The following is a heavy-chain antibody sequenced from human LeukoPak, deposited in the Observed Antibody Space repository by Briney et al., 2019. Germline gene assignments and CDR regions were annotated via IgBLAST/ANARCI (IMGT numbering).Heavy chain of an antibody. CDR3: AIYCSSTSCALDAFDI. CDR1: GGSISSYY. V-gene: IGHV4-59*01. Sequence: SETLSLTCTVSGGSISSYYWSWIRQPPGKGLEWIGDIYYSGSTNYNPSLKSRVTISVDTSKNQFSLKLSSVTAADTAVYYCAIYCSSTSCALDAFDIWGQGTMVTVSS. J-gene: IGHJ3*02. D-gene: IGHD2-2*01. CDR2: IYYSGST.